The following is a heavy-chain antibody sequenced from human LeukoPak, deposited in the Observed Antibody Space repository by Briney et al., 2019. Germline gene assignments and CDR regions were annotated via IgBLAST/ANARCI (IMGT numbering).Heavy chain of an antibody. J-gene: IGHJ4*02. CDR3: GRDSFETDIDY. V-gene: IGHV3-7*01. D-gene: IGHD1-14*01. CDR1: GFTFSTYW. Sequence: GGSLRLSCAASGFTFSTYWMSWVRQAPGKGLEWVANIKEDGSETYYVDSLRGRFTIPRDNVKNSLYLQINSLRVEDTAVYYCGRDSFETDIDYWGQGTLVTVSS. CDR2: IKEDGSET.